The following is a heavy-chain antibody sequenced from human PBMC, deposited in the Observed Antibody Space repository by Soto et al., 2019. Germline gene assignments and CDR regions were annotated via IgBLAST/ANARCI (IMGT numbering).Heavy chain of an antibody. CDR3: AKDGGYCSGGSCRESSS. CDR2: ISYDGSNK. V-gene: IGHV3-30*18. CDR1: GFTFSSYG. D-gene: IGHD2-15*01. Sequence: GGSLRLSCAASGFTFSSYGMHWVRQAPGKGLEWVAVISYDGSNKYYADSVKGRFTISRDNSKNTLYLQMNSLRAEDTAVYYCAKDGGYCSGGSCRESSSWGQGTLVTVSS. J-gene: IGHJ4*02.